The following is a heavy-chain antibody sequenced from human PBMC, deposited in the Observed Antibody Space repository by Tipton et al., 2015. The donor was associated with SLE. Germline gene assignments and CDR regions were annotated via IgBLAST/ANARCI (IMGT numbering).Heavy chain of an antibody. CDR2: IYYSGST. CDR1: GGSISSSSYY. D-gene: IGHD1-26*01. V-gene: IGHV4-39*07. J-gene: IGHJ2*01. CDR3: ARDRGGIVETASYFDL. Sequence: TLSLTCTVSGGSISSSSYYWGWIRQPPGKGLEWIGSIYYSGSTYYNPSLKSRVTISVDTSKNQFSLKLSSVTAADTAVYYCARDRGGIVETASYFDLWGRGTLVTVSS.